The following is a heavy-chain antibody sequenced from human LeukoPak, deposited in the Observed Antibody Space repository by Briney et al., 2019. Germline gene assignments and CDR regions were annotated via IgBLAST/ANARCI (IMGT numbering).Heavy chain of an antibody. V-gene: IGHV3-48*01. J-gene: IGHJ4*02. D-gene: IGHD4-23*01. CDR1: GFTFSTYA. CDR2: ITGSRGPI. CDR3: ARDLSVVTPEGFDS. Sequence: PGGSPRLSCAASGFTFSTYAMNWIRQAPGKGLEWISYITGSRGPIYYADSVKGRFTISRDNANNSLFLHMNSLRAEDTAVYYCARDLSVVTPEGFDSWDQGTLVTVSS.